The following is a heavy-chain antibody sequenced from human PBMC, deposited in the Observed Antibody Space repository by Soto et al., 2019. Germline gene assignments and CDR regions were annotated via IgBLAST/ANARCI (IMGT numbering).Heavy chain of an antibody. J-gene: IGHJ4*02. CDR3: ARRNGIDF. D-gene: IGHD2-8*01. CDR1: GGSISSSSYY. CDR2: IYYSGST. V-gene: IGHV4-39*07. Sequence: SETLSLTCTVSGGSISSSSYYWGWIRQPPGKGLEWIGSIYYSGSTNYNPSLRSRVTISVDTSKNQFSLRLTSVTAADTAVYYCARRNGIDFWGQGALVTVSS.